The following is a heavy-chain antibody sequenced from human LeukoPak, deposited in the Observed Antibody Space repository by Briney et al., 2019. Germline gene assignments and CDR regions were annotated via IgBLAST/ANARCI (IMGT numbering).Heavy chain of an antibody. V-gene: IGHV3-23*01. CDR1: TFIFSDYA. J-gene: IGHJ3*02. D-gene: IGHD2-2*01. CDR3: TRDQRKYCSRTTCFVFDI. Sequence: GGSLRLSCAASTFIFSDYAMTWVRQAPGKGLEWVSTISGGGDATYYAHSVKGRFAVSRDNSKKTLYLQLNSLRAEDTAVYYCTRDQRKYCSRTTCFVFDIWGQGIVVSVSS. CDR2: ISGGGDAT.